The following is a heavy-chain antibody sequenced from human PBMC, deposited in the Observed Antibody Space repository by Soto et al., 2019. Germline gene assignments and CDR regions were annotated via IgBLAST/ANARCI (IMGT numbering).Heavy chain of an antibody. CDR2: VGTLHDT. Sequence: EVQLEESGGGLVQPGGSLRLSCVTSGFTFKIFDIHWVRHTTRGGLEWVSGVGTLHDTYYTHSGRGRFTISGENARNSVYLQMNTLRAEDTGLYYWARGRSNSYDSTPPPRFDLWGQGTLVTVSS. CDR1: GFTFKIFD. CDR3: ARGRSNSYDSTPPPRFDL. V-gene: IGHV3-13*01. J-gene: IGHJ5*02. D-gene: IGHD3-10*01.